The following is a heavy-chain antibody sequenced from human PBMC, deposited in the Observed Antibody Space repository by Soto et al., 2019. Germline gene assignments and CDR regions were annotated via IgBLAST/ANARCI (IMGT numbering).Heavy chain of an antibody. CDR2: IKSKADGETK. J-gene: IGHJ5*02. CDR1: GFAFSAYG. D-gene: IGHD4-4*01. V-gene: IGHV3-15*07. CDR3: CVIKRRDQYSTSGYWFDP. Sequence: PGGSLRLSCAASGFAFSAYGMNWVRQAPGKGLEWVGRIKSKADGETKDYGAPVRGRFTISRDDSQDILYLHMNSLRIEDTAVYYCCVIKRRDQYSTSGYWFDPWGPGTLVTVSS.